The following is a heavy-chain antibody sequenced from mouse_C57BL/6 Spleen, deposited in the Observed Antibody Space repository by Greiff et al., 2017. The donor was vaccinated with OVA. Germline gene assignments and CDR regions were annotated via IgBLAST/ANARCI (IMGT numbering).Heavy chain of an antibody. D-gene: IGHD1-1*01. J-gene: IGHJ2*01. V-gene: IGHV1-26*01. CDR2: INPNNGGT. CDR1: GYTFTDYY. CDR3: ARGLLRGYYFDY. Sequence: VQLQQSGPELVKPGASVKISCKASGYTFTDYYMNWVKQSHGKSLEWIGDINPNNGGTSYNQKFKGKATLTVDKSSITAYMELRSLTSEDSAVYDCARGLLRGYYFDYWGQGTTLTVSS.